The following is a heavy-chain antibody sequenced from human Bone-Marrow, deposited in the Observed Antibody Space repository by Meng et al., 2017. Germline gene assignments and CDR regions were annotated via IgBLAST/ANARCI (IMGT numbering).Heavy chain of an antibody. CDR3: ARVVMTTVTIDY. Sequence: GESLKISCVASGFTFSSYEMNWVRQAPGKGLEWVAYISGSGGNTYYVDSVKGRFAISRVNAKNSLYLQMNSLRAEDTAIYYCARVVMTTVTIDYWGQGTLVTVS. V-gene: IGHV3-48*03. D-gene: IGHD4-17*01. J-gene: IGHJ4*02. CDR1: GFTFSSYE. CDR2: ISGSGGNT.